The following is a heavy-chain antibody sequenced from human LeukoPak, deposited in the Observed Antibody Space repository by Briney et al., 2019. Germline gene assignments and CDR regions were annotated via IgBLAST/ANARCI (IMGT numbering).Heavy chain of an antibody. V-gene: IGHV4-59*08. J-gene: IGHJ6*02. D-gene: IGHD5-12*01. CDR2: IYYSGST. CDR1: GGSITTYY. CDR3: ARRAGYSQHDV. Sequence: SETLSLTCTVSGGSITTYYWSWIRQPPGKGLEWIGYIYYSGSTNYNPSLKSRVTISVDTSKNQFSLKLSSVTAADTAVYYCARRAGYSQHDVWGQGTTVTVSS.